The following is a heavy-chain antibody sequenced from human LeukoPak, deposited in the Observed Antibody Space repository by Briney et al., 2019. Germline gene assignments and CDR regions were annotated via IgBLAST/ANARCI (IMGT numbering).Heavy chain of an antibody. Sequence: GGSLRLSCAASGFTVSSNYMSWVRQAPGEGLEWVSVIYSGGSTYYADSVKGRFTISRDNSKNTLYLQMNSLRAEDTAVYYCARESSYSSGWYYFDYWGQGTLVTVSS. D-gene: IGHD6-19*01. J-gene: IGHJ4*02. CDR3: ARESSYSSGWYYFDY. CDR2: IYSGGST. CDR1: GFTVSSNY. V-gene: IGHV3-66*02.